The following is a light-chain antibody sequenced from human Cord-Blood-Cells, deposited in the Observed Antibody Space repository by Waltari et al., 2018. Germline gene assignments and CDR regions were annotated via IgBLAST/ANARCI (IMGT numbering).Light chain of an antibody. CDR3: SSYTSSSTLVV. J-gene: IGLJ2*01. V-gene: IGLV2-14*01. Sequence: QSALTQPASVSGSPGQSITISCTGTSSDVGGYNYVSWYQQHPGKAPKHMIYDVSTRPSGVPNRFSGSESTTPASRTISGPQAEAGADYNCSSYTSSSTLVVFGGGPTLTVL. CDR2: DVS. CDR1: SSDVGGYNY.